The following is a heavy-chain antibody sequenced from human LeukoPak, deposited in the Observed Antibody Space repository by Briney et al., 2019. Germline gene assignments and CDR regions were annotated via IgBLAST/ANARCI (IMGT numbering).Heavy chain of an antibody. J-gene: IGHJ3*02. Sequence: GGSLRLSCAASGFTFSSYWMHWVRQAPGKGLVWVSRINSDGSSTSYADSVKGRFTISRDNAKNTLYLQTNSLRAEDTAVYYCARVRYDSSAFDIWGQGTMVTVSS. CDR1: GFTFSSYW. V-gene: IGHV3-74*01. D-gene: IGHD3-22*01. CDR2: INSDGSST. CDR3: ARVRYDSSAFDI.